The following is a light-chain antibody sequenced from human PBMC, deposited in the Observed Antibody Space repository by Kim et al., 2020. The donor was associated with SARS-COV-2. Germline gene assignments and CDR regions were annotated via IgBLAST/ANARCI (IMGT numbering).Light chain of an antibody. CDR2: KAS. CDR3: QQCKTYPYT. J-gene: IGKJ2*01. V-gene: IGKV1-5*03. CDR1: QRISTW. Sequence: DIQVTQSPSTLSASVGDRVTITCRASQRISTWLAWYQQKPGKPPKLLIYKASTSESGVPSRFSGSGSGTEFTLTTSSLQPDDFATYYCQQCKTYPYTFGQGTKLEI.